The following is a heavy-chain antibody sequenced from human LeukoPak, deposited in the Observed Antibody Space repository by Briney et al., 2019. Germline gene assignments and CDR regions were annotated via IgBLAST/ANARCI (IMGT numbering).Heavy chain of an antibody. CDR3: ARGVTLYYYYMDV. CDR2: IIPIFGTA. V-gene: IGHV1-69*06. Sequence: SVKVSCKASGGTFSSYAISWVRQAPGQGLEWMGGIIPIFGTANYAQKFQGRVTITADKSTSTAYMELSSLRSEDTAVYYYARGVTLYYYYMDVWGKGTTVTVSS. CDR1: GGTFSSYA. J-gene: IGHJ6*03.